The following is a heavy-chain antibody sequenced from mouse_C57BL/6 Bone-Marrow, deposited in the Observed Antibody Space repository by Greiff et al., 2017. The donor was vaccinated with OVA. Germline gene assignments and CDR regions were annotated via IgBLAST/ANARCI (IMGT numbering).Heavy chain of an antibody. CDR1: GFTFSDYG. D-gene: IGHD2-4*01. CDR3: ATTIYYDYDEGY. V-gene: IGHV5-17*01. CDR2: ISSGSSTI. J-gene: IGHJ2*01. Sequence: EVKLVESGGGLVKPGGSLKLSCAASGFTFSDYGMHWVRQAPEKGLEWVAYISSGSSTIYYADTVKGRFTISRDNAKNTLFLQMTSLRSEDTAMYYCATTIYYDYDEGYWGQGTTLTVSS.